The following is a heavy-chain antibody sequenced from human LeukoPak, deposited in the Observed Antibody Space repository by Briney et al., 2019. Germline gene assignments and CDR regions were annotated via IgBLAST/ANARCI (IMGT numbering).Heavy chain of an antibody. CDR1: VGSIMGYY. CDR2: IFYNGSI. D-gene: IGHD3-3*01. V-gene: IGHV4-59*08. CDR3: ARRDFGNGYFNF. Sequence: PSETLSLTCRVSVGSIMGYYWSWMRQPPGKRLEWVGYIFYNGSIKYNSSLKSRVTISVDTSKNQFSLKLTSVNAADTAVYYCARRDFGNGYFNFWGRGTRVTVSS. J-gene: IGHJ4*02.